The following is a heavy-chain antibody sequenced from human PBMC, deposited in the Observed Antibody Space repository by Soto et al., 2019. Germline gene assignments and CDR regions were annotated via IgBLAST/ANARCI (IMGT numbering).Heavy chain of an antibody. Sequence: EVQLLESGGGLVQPGGSLRLSCTASGFTFSSYPMTWLRQAPGKGLELVSAIDGTGAYIYYINSVKGRFTISRDNSKNTLYLQMNSLRAEDTAVYYCARNMAKPTYDSWGQGTLVTVSP. V-gene: IGHV3-23*01. J-gene: IGHJ5*01. D-gene: IGHD1-1*01. CDR2: IDGTGAYI. CDR1: GFTFSSYP. CDR3: ARNMAKPTYDS.